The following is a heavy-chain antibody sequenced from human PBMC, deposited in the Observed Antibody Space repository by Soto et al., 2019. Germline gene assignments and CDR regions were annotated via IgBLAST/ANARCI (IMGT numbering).Heavy chain of an antibody. D-gene: IGHD3-16*01. CDR2: ISGRSGVP. J-gene: IGHJ5*02. V-gene: IGHV3-23*01. Sequence: EGQLLQSGGDLVQPGGSLRLSCAGSGLTRRSYAMTWIRQTPEKGMEWVSTISGRSGVPSYADSVNGRFTVSRDNSKNTLYLQMNSLRPDDTAIYYCAKGGPFTGGFDPWGQGTLVTVTS. CDR3: AKGGPFTGGFDP. CDR1: GLTRRSYA.